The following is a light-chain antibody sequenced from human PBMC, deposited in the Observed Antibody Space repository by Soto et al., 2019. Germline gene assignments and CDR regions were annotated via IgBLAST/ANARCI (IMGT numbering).Light chain of an antibody. CDR1: ETVSTN. J-gene: IGKJ1*01. CDR3: QQYFEWPPMT. V-gene: IGKV3-15*01. CDR2: GAS. Sequence: EVLMTQSPATLSVSPGERATLSCRASETVSTNLAWYQHKPGQAPTLLISGASTRGAVISDRFRGSGSGTQFTLTISSLRSEDSAIYYFQQYFEWPPMTFGQGTKVEI.